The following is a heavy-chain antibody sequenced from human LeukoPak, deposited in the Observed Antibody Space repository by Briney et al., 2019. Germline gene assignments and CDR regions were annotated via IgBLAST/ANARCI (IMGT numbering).Heavy chain of an antibody. Sequence: QTGRSLRLSCAASGFTFSSYAMHWVRQAPGKGLEWVAVISYDGSNKYYADSVKGRFTISRDNSKNTLYLQMNSLRAEDTAVYYCARDRAVAGRYYFDYWGQGTLVTVSS. J-gene: IGHJ4*02. D-gene: IGHD6-19*01. CDR2: ISYDGSNK. CDR3: ARDRAVAGRYYFDY. CDR1: GFTFSSYA. V-gene: IGHV3-30-3*01.